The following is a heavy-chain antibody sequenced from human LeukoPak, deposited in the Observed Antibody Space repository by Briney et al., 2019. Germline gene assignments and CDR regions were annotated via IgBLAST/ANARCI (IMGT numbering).Heavy chain of an antibody. CDR1: GGSISSSSYY. CDR3: ARDRSGYIAVFDY. V-gene: IGHV4-39*07. J-gene: IGHJ4*02. Sequence: SETLSLTCTVSGGSISSSSYYWGWIRQPPGKGLEWIGSIYYSGSTYYNPSLKSRVTISVDTSKNQFSLKLSSVTAADTAVYYCARDRSGYIAVFDYWGQGTLVTVSS. CDR2: IYYSGST. D-gene: IGHD5-12*01.